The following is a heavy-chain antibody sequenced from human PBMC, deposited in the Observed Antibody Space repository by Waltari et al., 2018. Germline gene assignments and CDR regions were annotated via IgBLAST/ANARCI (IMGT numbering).Heavy chain of an antibody. Sequence: QVQLQQWGAGLLKPSETLSLTCAVYGGSFSGYYWSWIRQPPGKGLEWIGEINHSGSTNYNPSRKSRVTISVDTSKNQFSLKLSAVTGADTAVYYCARRKYQRWELLPWGQGTLVTVSS. D-gene: IGHD1-26*01. CDR1: GGSFSGYY. V-gene: IGHV4-34*01. J-gene: IGHJ5*02. CDR3: ARRKYQRWELLP. CDR2: INHSGST.